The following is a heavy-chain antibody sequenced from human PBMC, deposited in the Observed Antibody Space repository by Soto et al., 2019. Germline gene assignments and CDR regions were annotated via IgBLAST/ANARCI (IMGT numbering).Heavy chain of an antibody. CDR1: GGSFSGYY. V-gene: IGHV4-34*01. J-gene: IGHJ4*02. CDR2: INHSGST. Sequence: SETLSLTCAVYGGSFSGYYWSWIRQPPGKGLEWIGEINHSGSTNYNPSLKSRVTISVDTSKNQFSLKLSSVTAADTAVYYCARKLWSGYYFRPKDYFDYWGQGTLVTVSS. D-gene: IGHD3-3*01. CDR3: ARKLWSGYYFRPKDYFDY.